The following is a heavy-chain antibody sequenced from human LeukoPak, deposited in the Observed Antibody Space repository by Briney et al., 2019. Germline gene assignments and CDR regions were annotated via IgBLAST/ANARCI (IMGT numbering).Heavy chain of an antibody. CDR3: ARGPCTSANCYWSLDY. Sequence: SETQSLTCSVSGGSINDYWWSWIRQPPGKGLEYIGFVYYSASTNYNPSLKSRVTMSLDTSKNQFSLNLNSVAAADTAVYYCARGPCTSANCYWSLDYWGQGTLVTVSS. D-gene: IGHD2-2*01. J-gene: IGHJ4*02. V-gene: IGHV4-59*01. CDR1: GGSINDYW. CDR2: VYYSAST.